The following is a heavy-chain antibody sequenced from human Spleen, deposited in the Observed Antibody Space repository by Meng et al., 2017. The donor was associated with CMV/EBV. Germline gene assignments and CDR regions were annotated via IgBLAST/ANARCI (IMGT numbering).Heavy chain of an antibody. J-gene: IGHJ4*02. CDR3: ARQDSSGYRF. V-gene: IGHV5-51*01. CDR1: GYSFTSYW. CDR2: IFPADSDT. Sequence: GESLKISCKASGYSFTSYWIGWVRQMPGKGLEWMGIIFPADSDTTYSPSFQGQVTISADKSINTASLQWSSLKPSDTAMYYCARQDSSGYRFWGQGTQVTVS. D-gene: IGHD3-22*01.